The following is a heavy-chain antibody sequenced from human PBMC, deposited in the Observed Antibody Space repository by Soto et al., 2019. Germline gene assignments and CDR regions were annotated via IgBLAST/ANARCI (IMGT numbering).Heavy chain of an antibody. CDR3: AKAYDGTGHYPADAFDI. CDR1: GFTFSTYA. CDR2: ISGSGGST. J-gene: IGHJ3*02. V-gene: IGHV3-23*01. Sequence: EVQLLESGGGLVQPGGSLRLSCAVSGFTFSTYAMTWVRQPQGKGLEWVSTISGSGGSTYYADSAKGRFTISRDNSKSTLFLQMNSLRAEDTALYYGAKAYDGTGHYPADAFDIWGQGTMVTVSS. D-gene: IGHD3-22*01.